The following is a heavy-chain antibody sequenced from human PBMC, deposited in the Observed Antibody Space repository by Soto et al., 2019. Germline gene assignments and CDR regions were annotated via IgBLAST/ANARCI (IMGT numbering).Heavy chain of an antibody. D-gene: IGHD2-21*01. J-gene: IGHJ3*02. Sequence: QVQLVESGGGVVQPGRSLRVSCAASGFTFSSYGMHWVRQAPGKGLEWVAVISYDGSNKYYADSVKGRFTISRDNSKNTLYLQMNSLRAEDTAVYYCAKLGIRDAFDIWGQGTMVTVSS. V-gene: IGHV3-30*18. CDR1: GFTFSSYG. CDR3: AKLGIRDAFDI. CDR2: ISYDGSNK.